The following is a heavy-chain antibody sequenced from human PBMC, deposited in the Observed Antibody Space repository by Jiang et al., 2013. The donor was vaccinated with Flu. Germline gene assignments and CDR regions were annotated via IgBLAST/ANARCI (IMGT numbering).Heavy chain of an antibody. CDR2: ITATGDS. CDR3: ARGGHHDVLTDGDYYGMDV. V-gene: IGHV3-13*01. CDR1: GFTFSSYD. D-gene: IGHD3-9*01. J-gene: IGHJ6*02. Sequence: VQLVESGGGLVQPGRSLRLSCAASGFTFSSYDMHWVRQAPGKGLEWVSIITATGDSHYPDSVKGRFTISRENVKNSLFLQMNSLRPEDTVVYYCARGGHHDVLTDGDYYGMDVWGQGTTVSVSS.